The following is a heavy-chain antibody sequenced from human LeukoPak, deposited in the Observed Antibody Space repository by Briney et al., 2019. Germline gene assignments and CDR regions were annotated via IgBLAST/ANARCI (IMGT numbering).Heavy chain of an antibody. CDR1: GGSINGYY. CDR2: IYTSGNS. Sequence: SETLSLTCTVSGGSINGYYWSWIRQPAGKGLEWIGRIYTSGNSNFNPSLKSRVTMSVDTSKNRFSLELSSVTAADTAVYYCARRIAARFDYWGQGTLVTVSS. CDR3: ARRIAARFDY. J-gene: IGHJ4*02. D-gene: IGHD6-6*01. V-gene: IGHV4-4*07.